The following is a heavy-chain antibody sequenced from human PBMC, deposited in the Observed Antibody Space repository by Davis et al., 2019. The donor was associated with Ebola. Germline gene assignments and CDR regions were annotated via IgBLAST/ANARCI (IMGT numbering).Heavy chain of an antibody. CDR2: ISRTSSYK. J-gene: IGHJ4*02. CDR1: GFTFSSAW. V-gene: IGHV3-21*06. CDR3: ARDSDASSWSAFDY. D-gene: IGHD6-13*01. Sequence: GESLKISCAASGFTFSSAWMNWVRQAPGKGLEWVSSISRTSSYKHYADSVRGRFTISRDNFKNSVYLQMDSLTAEDTAVYYCARDSDASSWSAFDYWGQGTLVTVSS.